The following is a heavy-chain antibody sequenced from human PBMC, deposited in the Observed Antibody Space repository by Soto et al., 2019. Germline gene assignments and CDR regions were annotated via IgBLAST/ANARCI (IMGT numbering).Heavy chain of an antibody. D-gene: IGHD3-3*01. J-gene: IGHJ5*02. Sequence: GESLKISCKGSGYSFTSYWIGWVRQMPGKGLEWMGIIYPGDSDTRYSPSFQGQVTISADKSISTAYLQWSSLKASDTAMYYCARLNDFWSGYIRNWFDPWGQGTLVTVSS. CDR2: IYPGDSDT. CDR3: ARLNDFWSGYIRNWFDP. V-gene: IGHV5-51*01. CDR1: GYSFTSYW.